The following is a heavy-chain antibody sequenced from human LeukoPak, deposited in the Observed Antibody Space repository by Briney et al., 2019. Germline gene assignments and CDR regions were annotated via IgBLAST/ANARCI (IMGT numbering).Heavy chain of an antibody. J-gene: IGHJ4*02. CDR2: IRSKAYGGTT. CDR3: TRDRGLRYFDWLLFDY. D-gene: IGHD3-9*01. V-gene: IGHV3-49*03. CDR1: GFTFDDYA. Sequence: GGSLRLSCTASGFTFDDYAMSWFRQAPGKGLEWVGFIRSKAYGGTTEYAASVKGRFTISRDDSKSIAYLQMNSLKTEDTAVYYCTRDRGLRYFDWLLFDYWGQGTLVTVSS.